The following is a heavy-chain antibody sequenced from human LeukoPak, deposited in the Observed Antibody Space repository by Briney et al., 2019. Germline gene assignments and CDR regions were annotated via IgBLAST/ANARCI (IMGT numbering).Heavy chain of an antibody. V-gene: IGHV3-74*01. CDR1: GFTFTNAW. CDR2: IYVDGRTT. Sequence: GGSLRLSCAASGFTFTNAWMNWVRQPPGKGLVWVSRIYVDGRTTNYADSVEGRFTISRDNAKNTVYLEMNSLSVEDTATYYCIRDFRSADLWGQGTLVTVTS. J-gene: IGHJ5*02. CDR3: IRDFRSADL.